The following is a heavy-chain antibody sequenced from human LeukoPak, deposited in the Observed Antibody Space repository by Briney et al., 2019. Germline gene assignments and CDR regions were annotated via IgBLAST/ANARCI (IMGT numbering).Heavy chain of an antibody. J-gene: IGHJ1*01. V-gene: IGHV3-21*01. CDR1: GFSFSTYT. Sequence: GGSLRLSCKASGFSFSTYTMNWVRQAPGKGLEWISSISGSSSYIIYADSLKGRFTISRDNAKESVFLQIDSLRADDTAVYYCARVQDGSSWFEYFQHWGQGTLVSVSS. CDR2: ISGSSSYI. D-gene: IGHD6-19*01. CDR3: ARVQDGSSWFEYFQH.